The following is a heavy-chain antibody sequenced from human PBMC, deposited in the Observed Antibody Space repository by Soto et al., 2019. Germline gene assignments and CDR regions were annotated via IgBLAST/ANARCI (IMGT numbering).Heavy chain of an antibody. Sequence: SVKVSCKASGYTFTSYGISWVRQAPGQRLEKIGWISAYNGNTNYAQKIQGRVTMTTDTSTSTAYMELRSLRSDDTAVYYCARSGLVVPAAPEYMDVWGKGTTVTVSS. D-gene: IGHD2-2*01. J-gene: IGHJ6*03. CDR2: ISAYNGNT. CDR3: ARSGLVVPAAPEYMDV. V-gene: IGHV1-18*01. CDR1: GYTFTSYG.